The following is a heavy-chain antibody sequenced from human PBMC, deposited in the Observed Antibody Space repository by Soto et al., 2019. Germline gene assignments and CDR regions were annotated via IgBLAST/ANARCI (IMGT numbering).Heavy chain of an antibody. D-gene: IGHD6-19*01. CDR1: GYTFTSYG. Sequence: ASVKVSCKASGYTFTSYGISWVRQAPGQGLEWMGWISAYNGNTNYAQKLQGRVTMTTDTSTSTAYMELRSLRSDDTAVYYCARDKPAIRLDHSGWPIWGQGTLVTVSS. V-gene: IGHV1-18*04. CDR3: ARDKPAIRLDHSGWPI. CDR2: ISAYNGNT. J-gene: IGHJ4*02.